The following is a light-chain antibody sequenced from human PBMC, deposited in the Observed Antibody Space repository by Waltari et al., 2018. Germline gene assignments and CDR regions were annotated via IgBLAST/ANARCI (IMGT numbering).Light chain of an antibody. Sequence: QAALTQPRSVSGSPGQSVTISCTGTSSDIGGYNYASWYQQHPGTAPKFMIYEVSKRPSGVSDRFSGSKSDNTASLTISGLQAEDEADYYCCSYAGSYTFLFGGGTRLTVL. CDR2: EVS. J-gene: IGLJ2*01. CDR1: SSDIGGYNY. V-gene: IGLV2-11*01. CDR3: CSYAGSYTFL.